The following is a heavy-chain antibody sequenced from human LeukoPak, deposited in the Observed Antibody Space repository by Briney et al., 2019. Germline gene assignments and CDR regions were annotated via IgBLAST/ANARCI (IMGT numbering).Heavy chain of an antibody. D-gene: IGHD2-2*01. Sequence: PGGSLRLSCAASGFTFSSYAMSWVRQAPGKGLEWVSAISGSGGSTYYADSVKGRFTISRDNSKNTLYLQMNSLRAEDTAVYYCAKDSIYSRDIPALLSGGWFDPWGQGTLVTVSS. V-gene: IGHV3-23*01. CDR3: AKDSIYSRDIPALLSGGWFDP. CDR2: ISGSGGST. J-gene: IGHJ5*02. CDR1: GFTFSSYA.